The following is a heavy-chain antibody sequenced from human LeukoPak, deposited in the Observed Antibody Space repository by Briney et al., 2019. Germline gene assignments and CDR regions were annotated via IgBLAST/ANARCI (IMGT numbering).Heavy chain of an antibody. CDR1: GFTINSNY. D-gene: IGHD1-26*01. CDR2: ISRGGNP. J-gene: IGHJ3*02. CDR3: VRGGDIEGSNRSPFDI. Sequence: GGSLRLSCAVSGFTINSNYMSWVRQAPEQGLEWVSFISRGGNPSYADSVKGRFTISRDTSKSTLFLQMNGLRAEDTAIYYCVRGGDIEGSNRSPFDIWGQGTLVTVSS. V-gene: IGHV3-53*01.